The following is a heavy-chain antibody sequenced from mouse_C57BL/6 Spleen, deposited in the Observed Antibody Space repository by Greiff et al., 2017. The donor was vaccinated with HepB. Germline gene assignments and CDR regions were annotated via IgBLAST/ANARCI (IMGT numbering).Heavy chain of an antibody. CDR2: IHPNSGST. CDR1: GYTFTSYW. J-gene: IGHJ2*01. CDR3: ARETDSHYFDY. Sequence: QVQLQQPGAELVKPGASVKLSCKASGYTFTSYWMHWVKQRPGQGLEWIGMIHPNSGSTNYNEKFKIKATLTVDKSSSTAYMQLSSLTSEDSAVYYCARETDSHYFDYWGQGTTLTVSS. D-gene: IGHD2-12*01. V-gene: IGHV1-64*01.